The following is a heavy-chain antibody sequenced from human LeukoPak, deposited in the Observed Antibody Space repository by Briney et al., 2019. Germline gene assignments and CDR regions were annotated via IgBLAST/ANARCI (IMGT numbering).Heavy chain of an antibody. CDR1: GGTFSSYA. J-gene: IGHJ6*02. CDR3: ARDLYYYDSSGYYPFYYYYYGMDV. D-gene: IGHD3-22*01. Sequence: SVTVSCKASGGTFSSYAISWVRQAPGQGLEWMGRIIPILGIANYAQKFQGRVTITADKSTSTAYMELSSLRAEDTAVYYCARDLYYYDSSGYYPFYYYYYGMDVWGQGTTVTVS. CDR2: IIPILGIA. V-gene: IGHV1-69*04.